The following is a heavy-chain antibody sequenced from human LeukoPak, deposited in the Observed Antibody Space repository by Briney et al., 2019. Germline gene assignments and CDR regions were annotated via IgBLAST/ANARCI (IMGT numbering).Heavy chain of an antibody. CDR3: ARLGAPGIAAAGPHGY. V-gene: IGHV5-51*01. CDR2: IYPGDSDT. CDR1: GYSFTNYW. J-gene: IGHJ4*02. Sequence: GESLKISCKGSGYSFTNYWIGWVRQMPGKGLEWMGIIYPGDSDTRYSPSFQGQVTISADKSISTAFLQWSSLKASDTAMYYCARLGAPGIAAAGPHGYWGQGTLVTVSS. D-gene: IGHD6-13*01.